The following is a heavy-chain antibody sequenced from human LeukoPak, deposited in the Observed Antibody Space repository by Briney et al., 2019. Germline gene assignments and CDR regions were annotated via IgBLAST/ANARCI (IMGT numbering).Heavy chain of an antibody. V-gene: IGHV1-69*05. CDR1: GGTFSSYA. J-gene: IGHJ4*02. CDR3: ASYDSSTRAFDY. D-gene: IGHD3-22*01. CDR2: IIPIFGTA. Sequence: SVKVSCKASGGTFSSYAISWVRQAPGQGLEWMGGIIPIFGTANYAQKFQGRVTITTDESTSTAYMELSSLRSEDTAVYYCASYDSSTRAFDYWGQGTLVTVSS.